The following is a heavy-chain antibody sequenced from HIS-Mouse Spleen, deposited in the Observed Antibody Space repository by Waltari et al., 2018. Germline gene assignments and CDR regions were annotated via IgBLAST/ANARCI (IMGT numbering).Heavy chain of an antibody. V-gene: IGHV2-70*15. J-gene: IGHJ4*02. Sequence: QVTFRESGPALVKPTQSLTLTRTFSGFSLRTSGMCVRWFRQPPGKALEWLARIDWDDDKYYSTSLKTRLTISKDTSKNQVVLTMTNMDPVDTATYYCARIAEGYSSGWYAFDYWGQGTLVTVSS. D-gene: IGHD6-19*01. CDR2: IDWDDDK. CDR3: ARIAEGYSSGWYAFDY. CDR1: GFSLRTSGMC.